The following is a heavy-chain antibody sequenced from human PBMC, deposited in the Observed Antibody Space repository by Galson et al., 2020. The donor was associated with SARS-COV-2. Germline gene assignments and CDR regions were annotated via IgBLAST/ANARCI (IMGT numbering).Heavy chain of an antibody. V-gene: IGHV1-2*06. J-gene: IGHJ5*02. CDR3: TRGSNSSPFYHFDP. D-gene: IGHD3-10*01. CDR1: GYTFSGHY. Sequence: ASVKVSCKASGYTFSGHYMHWVRLAPGQGLEWMGRINPNSGDTDVAQKFQGRVTMTTDTSLTTAYMELSRLTSDDTSVYYCTRGSNSSPFYHFDPWGQGTLVTVSS. CDR2: INPNSGDT.